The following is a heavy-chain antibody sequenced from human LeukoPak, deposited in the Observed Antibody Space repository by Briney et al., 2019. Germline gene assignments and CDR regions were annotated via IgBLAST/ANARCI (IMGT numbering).Heavy chain of an antibody. CDR2: ISSGSEDT. CDR3: VGPPCLRGGYCSTNS. J-gene: IGHJ4*02. Sequence: GGSLRLSCAASGFTFSAYSMTWIRQAPGKGLEWVSYISSGSEDTLYADSVKGRSTISRDNAKNSLYLQMNSLTVEDTAVYYCVGPPCLRGGYCSTNSWGQGTLVTVDS. V-gene: IGHV3-11*03. CDR1: GFTFSAYS. D-gene: IGHD2-2*01.